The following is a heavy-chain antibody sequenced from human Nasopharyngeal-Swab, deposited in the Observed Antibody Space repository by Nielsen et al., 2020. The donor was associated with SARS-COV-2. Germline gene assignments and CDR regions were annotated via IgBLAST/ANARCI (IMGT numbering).Heavy chain of an antibody. CDR1: GFTFDDYA. CDR2: ISWNSGSI. D-gene: IGHD3-10*01. Sequence: GGSLRLSCAASGFTFDDYAMHWVRQAPGKGLEWVSGISWNSGSIGYADSVKGRFTISRDNAKNSLYLQMNSLRAEDTALYYCARGSYYGSGSSVDYWGQGTLVTVSS. J-gene: IGHJ4*02. V-gene: IGHV3-9*01. CDR3: ARGSYYGSGSSVDY.